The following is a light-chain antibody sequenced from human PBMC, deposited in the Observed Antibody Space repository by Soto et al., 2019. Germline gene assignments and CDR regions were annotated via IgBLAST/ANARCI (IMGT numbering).Light chain of an antibody. Sequence: EILLTQSPGTLSLSTGERATLSCRATQTISSNYLAWYQQKPGQAPKLLIHGASTRATGIPDRFSGSGSGTEFTLTISSLQSEDFAVFYCHQYNDWPPAFGQGTKVDIK. CDR2: GAS. V-gene: IGKV3D-15*01. CDR1: QTISSN. CDR3: HQYNDWPPA. J-gene: IGKJ1*01.